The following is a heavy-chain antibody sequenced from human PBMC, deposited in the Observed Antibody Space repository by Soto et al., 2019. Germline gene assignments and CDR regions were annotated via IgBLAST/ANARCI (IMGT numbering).Heavy chain of an antibody. CDR2: ISSSSSTI. Sequence: GGSLRLSYAASGFTFSSYSMNWVRQAPGKGLEWVSYISSSSSTIYYADSVKGRFTISRDNAKNSLYLQMNSLRAEDTAVYYCAREQNWNPDEMDVWGKGTTVTVSS. D-gene: IGHD1-1*01. CDR3: AREQNWNPDEMDV. J-gene: IGHJ6*04. CDR1: GFTFSSYS. V-gene: IGHV3-48*01.